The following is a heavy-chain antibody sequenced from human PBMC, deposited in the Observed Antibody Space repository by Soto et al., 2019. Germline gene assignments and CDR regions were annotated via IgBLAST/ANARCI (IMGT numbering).Heavy chain of an antibody. CDR1: GGSVSSGSYY. CDR2: IYYSGST. Sequence: SETLSLTCTVSGGSVSSGSYYWSWIRQPPGKGLEWIGYIYYSGSTNYNPSLKSRVTISVDTSKNQFSLKLSSVTAADTAVYYCAREPSPYGMDVWGQGTTVTVSS. V-gene: IGHV4-61*01. CDR3: AREPSPYGMDV. J-gene: IGHJ6*02.